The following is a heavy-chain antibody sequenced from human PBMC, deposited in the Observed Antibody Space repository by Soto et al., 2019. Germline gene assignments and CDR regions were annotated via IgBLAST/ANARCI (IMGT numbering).Heavy chain of an antibody. CDR1: GGSISSYY. Sequence: SETLSLTCTVSGGSISSYYWSWIRQPPGKGLEWIGDIYYSGSTNYNPSLKSRVTISVDTSKNQFSLKLSSVTAADTAVYYCARDYMVRGVMRWFDPWGQGTLVTVSS. V-gene: IGHV4-59*12. J-gene: IGHJ5*02. D-gene: IGHD3-10*01. CDR3: ARDYMVRGVMRWFDP. CDR2: IYYSGST.